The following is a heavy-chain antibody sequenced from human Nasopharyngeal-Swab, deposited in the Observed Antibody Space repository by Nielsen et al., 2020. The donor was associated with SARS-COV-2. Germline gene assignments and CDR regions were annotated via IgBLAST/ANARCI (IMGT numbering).Heavy chain of an antibody. CDR2: IYYSGST. J-gene: IGHJ3*02. D-gene: IGHD3-3*01. V-gene: IGHV4-31*02. Sequence: WIRQPPGKGLEWIGYIYYSGSTYYNPSLKGRVTISVDTSKNQFSLKLSSMTAADTAVYYCARIISRTIFGVVDAFDIWGQGTMVTVSS. CDR3: ARIISRTIFGVVDAFDI.